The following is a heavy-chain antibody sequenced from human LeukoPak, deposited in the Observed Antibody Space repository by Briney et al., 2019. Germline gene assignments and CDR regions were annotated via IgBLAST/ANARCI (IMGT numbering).Heavy chain of an antibody. V-gene: IGHV4-61*02. Sequence: SETLSLTCAVSGYAISSGSYYWSWIRQPAGKGLEWIGRIYTSGSTNYNPSLKSRVTISVDTSKNQFSLKLSSVTAADTAVYYCARALSGCPHCLDYWGQGTLVTVSS. CDR3: ARALSGCPHCLDY. J-gene: IGHJ4*02. CDR1: GYAISSGSYY. D-gene: IGHD2-15*01. CDR2: IYTSGST.